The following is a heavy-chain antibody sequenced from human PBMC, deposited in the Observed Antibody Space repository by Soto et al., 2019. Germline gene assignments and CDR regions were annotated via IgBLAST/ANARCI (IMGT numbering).Heavy chain of an antibody. CDR3: ARERGPTTVASNANWRRRWFDP. J-gene: IGHJ5*02. V-gene: IGHV1-18*04. CDR1: GYTFTSYG. Sequence: QVQLVQSGAEVKKPGASVKVSCKASGYTFTSYGISWVRQAPGQGLEWMGWISAYNGNTNYAQKLKGRVTMTTDTSTSTDYMELRSLRSDDTAVYYCARERGPTTVASNANWRRRWFDPWGQGTLVTVSS. D-gene: IGHD4-17*01. CDR2: ISAYNGNT.